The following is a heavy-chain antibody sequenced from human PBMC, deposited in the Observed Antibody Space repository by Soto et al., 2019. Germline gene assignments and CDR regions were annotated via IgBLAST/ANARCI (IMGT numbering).Heavy chain of an antibody. CDR1: GDSIISSNNW. D-gene: IGHD2-15*01. Sequence: PSETLSLTCAVSGDSIISSNNWWSWVRQPPGKGLEWLGEVYHSGSTNYNPSLKSRVTISVDKSKSQFSLKLSFVTAADTAVYYCARVRVAATWFYYGMDVWGQGTTVTVSS. J-gene: IGHJ6*02. V-gene: IGHV4-4*02. CDR2: VYHSGST. CDR3: ARVRVAATWFYYGMDV.